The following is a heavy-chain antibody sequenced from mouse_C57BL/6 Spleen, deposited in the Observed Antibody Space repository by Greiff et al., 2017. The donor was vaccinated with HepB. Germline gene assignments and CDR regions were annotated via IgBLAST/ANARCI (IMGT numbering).Heavy chain of an antibody. CDR2: ISDGGSYT. CDR1: GFTFSSYA. CDR3: ERDYYGSSYRYFDY. V-gene: IGHV5-4*01. D-gene: IGHD1-1*01. J-gene: IGHJ2*01. Sequence: EVHLVESGGGLVKPGGSLKLSCAASGFTFSSYAMSWVRQTPEKRLEWVATISDGGSYTYYPDNVKGRFTISRDNAKNNLYLQMSHLKSEDTAMYYCERDYYGSSYRYFDYWGQGTTLTVSS.